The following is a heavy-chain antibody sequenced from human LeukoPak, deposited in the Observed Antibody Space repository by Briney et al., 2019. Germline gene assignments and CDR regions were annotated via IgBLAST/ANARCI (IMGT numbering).Heavy chain of an antibody. CDR3: ARDRYCSSTSCSIWDYYYYYYMDV. D-gene: IGHD2-2*01. CDR1: GGTFSSYA. Sequence: SVKVSCKASGGTFSSYAISWVRQAPGRGLEWMGGIIPIFGTANYAQKFQGRVTITADESTSTAYMELSGLRSVDTAVYYCARDRYCSSTSCSIWDYYYYYYMDVWGKGTTVTVSS. V-gene: IGHV1-69*13. J-gene: IGHJ6*03. CDR2: IIPIFGTA.